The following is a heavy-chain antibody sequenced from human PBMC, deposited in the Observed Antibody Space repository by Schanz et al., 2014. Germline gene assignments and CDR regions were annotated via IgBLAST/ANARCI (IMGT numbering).Heavy chain of an antibody. V-gene: IGHV3-23*01. CDR1: GSTFSSYP. D-gene: IGHD5-12*01. CDR3: ARSRGFDSIFDF. J-gene: IGHJ4*02. CDR2: ISGSGGST. Sequence: EVQLFESGGGLVQPGGSLRLSCAASGSTFSSYPMNWVRQAPGKGLECVSTISGSGGSTYYTDSVKGRFTISRDNSKNTLYLQMNSLRAEDTAVYYCARSRGFDSIFDFWGRGTLVTVSS.